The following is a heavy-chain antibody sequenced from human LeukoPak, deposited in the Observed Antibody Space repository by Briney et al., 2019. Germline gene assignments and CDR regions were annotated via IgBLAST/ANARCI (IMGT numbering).Heavy chain of an antibody. CDR3: ARDMYYYDSSGYGLTYYYYGMDV. CDR2: IWYDGSNK. CDR1: GFTFSSYG. V-gene: IGHV3-30*19. J-gene: IGHJ6*02. Sequence: PGGSLRLSCAASGFTFSSYGMHWVRQAPGKGLEWVAVIWYDGSNKYYADSVKGRFTISRDNSKNTLYLQMNSLRAEDTAVYYCARDMYYYDSSGYGLTYYYYGMDVWGQGTTVTVSS. D-gene: IGHD3-22*01.